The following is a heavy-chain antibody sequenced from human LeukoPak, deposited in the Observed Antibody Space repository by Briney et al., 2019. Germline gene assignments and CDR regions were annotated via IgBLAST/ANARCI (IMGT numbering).Heavy chain of an antibody. CDR3: ARRRGIVVVTGTYYFDY. CDR2: INHSGST. CDR1: GGSFSGYY. D-gene: IGHD3-22*01. Sequence: SETLSLTCAVYGGSFSGYYWSWIRQPPGKGLEWIGEINHSGSTNYNPSLKSRVTLSVDTSKNQFSLKLSSVTAVDTAVYYCARRRGIVVVTGTYYFDYWGQGTLVTVSS. J-gene: IGHJ4*02. V-gene: IGHV4-34*01.